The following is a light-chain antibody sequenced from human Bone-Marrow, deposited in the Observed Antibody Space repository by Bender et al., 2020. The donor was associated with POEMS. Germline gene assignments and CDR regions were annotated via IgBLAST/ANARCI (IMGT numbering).Light chain of an antibody. J-gene: IGLJ2*01. CDR1: DSNFGGNN. CDR2: SNY. CDR3: ASGTMTTTLVI. V-gene: IGLV1-44*01. Sequence: QSVLTQPPSASGTPGQSVIISCSGTDSNFGGNNVNWYQHLPGTAPRLVVYSNYQRPSGVPARFSGSKSGNTASLTISGLQTEHEADYYCASGTMTTTLVIVGGGTKLTV.